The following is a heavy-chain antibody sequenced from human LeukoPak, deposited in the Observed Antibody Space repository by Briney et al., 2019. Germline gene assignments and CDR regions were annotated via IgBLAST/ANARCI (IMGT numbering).Heavy chain of an antibody. CDR1: GITFSNYN. CDR2: ISSSSSYI. Sequence: GGSLRLSCAAPGITFSNYNMNWVRQAPGKGLEWVSSISSSSSYIYYADSMTGRFTISRDNAKNSLYLQMNSLRAEDTAMYFCARRATTERGHSYGLDYWGQGILVTVSS. V-gene: IGHV3-21*01. D-gene: IGHD5-18*01. J-gene: IGHJ4*02. CDR3: ARRATTERGHSYGLDY.